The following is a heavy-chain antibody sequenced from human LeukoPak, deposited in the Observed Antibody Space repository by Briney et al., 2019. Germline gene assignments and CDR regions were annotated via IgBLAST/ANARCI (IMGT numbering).Heavy chain of an antibody. V-gene: IGHV3-66*02. CDR1: GFTVSSDY. J-gene: IGHJ3*02. CDR2: IYSGCST. CDR3: ARGHNGIVGATTSDAFDI. D-gene: IGHD1-26*01. Sequence: PGGSLRLSCAASGFTVSSDYMRWVRQAPVTGLDWDSVIYSGCSTYYADSVKGRFPISRDNSKNTLYLQVNSLRAEDTAVYYCARGHNGIVGATTSDAFDIWGQGTMVTVSS.